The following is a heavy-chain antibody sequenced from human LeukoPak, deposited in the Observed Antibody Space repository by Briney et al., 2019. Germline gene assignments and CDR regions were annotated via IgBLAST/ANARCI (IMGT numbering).Heavy chain of an antibody. V-gene: IGHV1-18*04. CDR1: GYTFTSYG. J-gene: IGHJ4*02. D-gene: IGHD6-13*01. CDR3: ARDGGGSSSWYDDY. CDR2: ISAYNGNT. Sequence: GASVTVSCKASGYTFTSYGISWVRQAPGQGLEWTGWISAYNGNTNYAQKLQGRVTMTTDTSTSAAYMELRSLRSDDTAVYYCARDGGGSSSWYDDYWGQGTLVTVSS.